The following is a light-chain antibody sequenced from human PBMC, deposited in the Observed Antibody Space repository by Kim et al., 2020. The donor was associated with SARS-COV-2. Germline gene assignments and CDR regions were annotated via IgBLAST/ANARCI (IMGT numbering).Light chain of an antibody. CDR2: YDS. CDR1: SIGSKR. Sequence: PGKTARVSWGGNSIGSKRVHWYQQKSGQAPVLVIYYDSDRPSGIPERFSGSNSGNTATLTISRVEAGDEADYYCQVWDSSSDHRVVFGGGTQLTVL. CDR3: QVWDSSSDHRVV. J-gene: IGLJ2*01. V-gene: IGLV3-21*04.